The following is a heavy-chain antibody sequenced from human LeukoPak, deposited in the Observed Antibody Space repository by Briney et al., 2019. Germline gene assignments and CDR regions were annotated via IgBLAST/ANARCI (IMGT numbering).Heavy chain of an antibody. V-gene: IGHV4-39*07. CDR3: ASTMVRGVIPSNWFDP. Sequence: PSETLSLTYTVSGGSISSSSYYWGWIRQPPGKGLEWIGSIYYSGSTYYNPSLKSRVTISVDTSKNQFSLKLSSVTAADTAVYYCASTMVRGVIPSNWFDPWGQGTLVTVSS. D-gene: IGHD3-10*01. CDR2: IYYSGST. J-gene: IGHJ5*02. CDR1: GGSISSSSYY.